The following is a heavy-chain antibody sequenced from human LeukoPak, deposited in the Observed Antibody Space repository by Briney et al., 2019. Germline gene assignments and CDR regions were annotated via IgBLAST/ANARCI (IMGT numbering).Heavy chain of an antibody. D-gene: IGHD1-26*01. V-gene: IGHV3-30*18. CDR3: AKGLHIVGTTYHGIDV. J-gene: IGHJ6*02. CDR1: GFTFSRYG. Sequence: PGRSLRLSCAASGFTFSRYGMNWVRQAPGKGLEGVAAISGDGGYKSYADSGKGRFTISRDNAKNTLYLEMNSMRSEDTAVYYCAKGLHIVGTTYHGIDVWGQGTTVTVSS. CDR2: ISGDGGYK.